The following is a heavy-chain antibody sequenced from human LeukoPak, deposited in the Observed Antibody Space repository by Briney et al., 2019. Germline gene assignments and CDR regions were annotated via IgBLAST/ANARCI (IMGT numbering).Heavy chain of an antibody. J-gene: IGHJ4*02. V-gene: IGHV3-23*01. D-gene: IGHD3-22*01. CDR2: ISGSGGST. CDR1: GFTFSSYA. CDR3: AKHGTMIVVVTTFDY. Sequence: GGSLRLSCAASGFTFSSYAMSWVRQAPGKGLEWVSAISGSGGSTYYADSVKGRFTISRDNSKNTLYLQMNSLRADDTAVYYCAKHGTMIVVVTTFDYWGQGTLVTVSS.